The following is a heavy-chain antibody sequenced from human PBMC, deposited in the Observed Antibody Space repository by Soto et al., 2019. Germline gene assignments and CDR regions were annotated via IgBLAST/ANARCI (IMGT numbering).Heavy chain of an antibody. CDR1: GCPFIYTW. V-gene: IGHV3-15*01. Sequence: TGGSLRLSCAGSGCPFIYTWMSWVRQAPGEGLEWVGRIKAKNNGGTTEYGEPVKGRFTISRDDSYNVVFLQMSSLKPEDTALYYCAASLGSDSYANLLYWGPGAPVPLSS. J-gene: IGHJ4*02. CDR2: IKAKNNGGTT. CDR3: AASLGSDSYANLLY. D-gene: IGHD7-27*01.